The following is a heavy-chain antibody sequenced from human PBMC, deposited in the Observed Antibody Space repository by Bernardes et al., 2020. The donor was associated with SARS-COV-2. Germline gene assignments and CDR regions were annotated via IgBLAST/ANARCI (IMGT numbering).Heavy chain of an antibody. CDR1: GGSISTYY. V-gene: IGHV4-4*07. CDR2: IYTSGST. CDR3: ARMGVGATRPYYYYYYGMDV. D-gene: IGHD1-26*01. J-gene: IGHJ6*02. Sequence: SESLSLTCTVSGGSISTYYWSCIRQPAGKGLEWIGRIYTSGSTNYNPSLKSRITMSVDTSKNQFSLKLSSVTAADTAVYYCARMGVGATRPYYYYYYGMDVWGQGTTVTVSS.